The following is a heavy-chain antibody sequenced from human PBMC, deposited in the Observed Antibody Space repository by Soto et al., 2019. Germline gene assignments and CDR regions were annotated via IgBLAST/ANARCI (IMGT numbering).Heavy chain of an antibody. CDR2: IYWDDDK. Sequence: QITLKESGPTLVKPTQTLTLTCTFSGFSLSTSGVGVGWIRQPPGKALEWLALIYWDDDKRYSPSLKSRLTITKDTSKNQVVLTMTNIDPVDTATYYCAHSERSYYYYGMDVWGQGTTVTVSS. J-gene: IGHJ6*02. CDR1: GFSLSTSGVG. V-gene: IGHV2-5*02. CDR3: AHSERSYYYYGMDV.